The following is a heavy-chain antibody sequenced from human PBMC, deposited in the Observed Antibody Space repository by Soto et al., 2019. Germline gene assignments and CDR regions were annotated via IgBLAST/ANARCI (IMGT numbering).Heavy chain of an antibody. CDR1: GGSFSGYY. J-gene: IGHJ4*02. CDR3: ARQYYDSSRYSIDY. D-gene: IGHD3-22*01. Sequence: SLTCAAYGGSFSGYYWSWIRQPPGKGLEGIGSIYYSGSTYYNPSLKSRVTISVDTSKNQFSLKLSSVTAADTAVDYCARQYYDSSRYSIDYWRQGTLVTVSS. CDR2: IYYSGST. V-gene: IGHV4-34*01.